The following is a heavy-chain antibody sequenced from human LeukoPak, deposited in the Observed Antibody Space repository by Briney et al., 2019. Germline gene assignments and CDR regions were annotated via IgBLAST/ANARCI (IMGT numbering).Heavy chain of an antibody. V-gene: IGHV3-30*04. D-gene: IGHD4-23*01. CDR1: GFTFSSYA. CDR3: ARGGRTVVDLFDY. Sequence: GGSLRLSCAASGFTFSSYAMHWVRQAPGKGLEWVAVISYDGSNKYYADSVKGRFTISRDNSKNTLYLQMNSLRAEDTAVYYCARGGRTVVDLFDYWGQGTLVTVSS. J-gene: IGHJ4*02. CDR2: ISYDGSNK.